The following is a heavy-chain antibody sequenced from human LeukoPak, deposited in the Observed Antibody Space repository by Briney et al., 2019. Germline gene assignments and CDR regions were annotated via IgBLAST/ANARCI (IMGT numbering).Heavy chain of an antibody. D-gene: IGHD2-2*02. CDR2: INPNSGGT. V-gene: IGHV1-2*04. CDR3: ARDRVVVVPAAIRKYHYGMDV. Sequence: ASVKVSCKASGYTFTGYYMHWVRQAPGQGLEWMGWINPNSGGTNYAQKFQGWVTMTRDTSISTAYMELSRLRSDDTAVYYCARDRVVVVPAAIRKYHYGMDVWGQGTTVTVSS. CDR1: GYTFTGYY. J-gene: IGHJ6*02.